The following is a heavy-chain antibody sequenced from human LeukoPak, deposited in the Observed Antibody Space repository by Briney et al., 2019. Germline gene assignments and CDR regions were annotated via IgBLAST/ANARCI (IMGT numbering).Heavy chain of an antibody. J-gene: IGHJ3*02. Sequence: GGSLRLSCAASGFSISSYGMHWVRQAPGKGLEWVAVIWYDGSNKYYADSVKGRCTISRDNSKNTLYLQMNSLRAEDTAVYYCARSLGTVTTRAFDIWGQGTMVTVSS. V-gene: IGHV3-33*01. CDR1: GFSISSYG. D-gene: IGHD4-17*01. CDR2: IWYDGSNK. CDR3: ARSLGTVTTRAFDI.